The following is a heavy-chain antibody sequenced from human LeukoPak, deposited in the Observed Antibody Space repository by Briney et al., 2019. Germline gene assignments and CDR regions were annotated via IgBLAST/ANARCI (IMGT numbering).Heavy chain of an antibody. J-gene: IGHJ4*02. Sequence: SETLSLTCAVSGYSISSGYYWGWIRQPPGTGLEWIGSIYRTGETHYNPSLKSRLTMSVDTSKNQFSLKLNSLTAADTAVYYCARGRSGYGGNSGIASCDYWGRGTLVTVSS. D-gene: IGHD4-23*01. CDR1: GYSISSGYY. CDR3: ARGRSGYGGNSGIASCDY. V-gene: IGHV4-38-2*01. CDR2: IYRTGET.